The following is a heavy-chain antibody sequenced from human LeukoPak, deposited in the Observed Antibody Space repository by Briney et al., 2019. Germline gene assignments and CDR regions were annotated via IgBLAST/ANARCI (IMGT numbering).Heavy chain of an antibody. CDR2: MNPNSGNT. D-gene: IGHD3-10*01. CDR1: GYTFTGYY. J-gene: IGHJ4*02. CDR3: ARVDYGSGTGRFDY. Sequence: ASVKVSCKASGYTFTGYYMHWVRQAPGQGLEWMGWMNPNSGNTGYAQKFQGRVTITRNTSISTAYMELSSLRSEDTAVYYCARVDYGSGTGRFDYWGQGTLVTVSS. V-gene: IGHV1-8*03.